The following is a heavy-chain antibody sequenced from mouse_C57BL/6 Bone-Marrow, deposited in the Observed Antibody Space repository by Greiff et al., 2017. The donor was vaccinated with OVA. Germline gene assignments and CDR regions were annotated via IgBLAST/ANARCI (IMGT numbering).Heavy chain of an antibody. CDR3: ARPIYYYGSSYVYFDV. D-gene: IGHD1-1*01. J-gene: IGHJ1*03. Sequence: EVQGVESGGDLVKPGGSLKLSCAASGFTFSSYGMSWVRQTPDKRLEWVATISSGGSYTYYPDSVKGRFTISRDNAKNTLYLQMSSLKSEDTAMYYCARPIYYYGSSYVYFDVWGTGTTVTVSS. V-gene: IGHV5-6*01. CDR1: GFTFSSYG. CDR2: ISSGGSYT.